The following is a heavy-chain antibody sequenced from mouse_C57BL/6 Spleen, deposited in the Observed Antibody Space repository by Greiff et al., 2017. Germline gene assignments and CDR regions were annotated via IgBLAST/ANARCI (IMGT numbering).Heavy chain of an antibody. D-gene: IGHD2-2*01. V-gene: IGHV1-53*01. CDR3: ARWLPNVYAMDY. Sequence: QVQLKQPGTELVKPGASVKLSCKASGYTFTSYWMHWVKQRPGQGLEWIGNINPSNGGTNYNEKFKSKATLTVDKSSSTAYMQLSSLTSEDSAVYYGARWLPNVYAMDYWGQGTSVTVSS. J-gene: IGHJ4*01. CDR2: INPSNGGT. CDR1: GYTFTSYW.